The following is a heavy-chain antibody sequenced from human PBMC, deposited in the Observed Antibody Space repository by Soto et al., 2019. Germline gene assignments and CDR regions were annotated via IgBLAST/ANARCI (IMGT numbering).Heavy chain of an antibody. CDR3: VRVRVSLFYGSSAYYFDS. CDR2: ISTYNGKT. V-gene: IGHV1-18*01. Sequence: QVQLVQSGAEVKKPGASVNVSCKASGYTFSSYAISWVRQAPGQGLEWMGWISTYNGKTNYAPSPQDRVTMTLDTSTTTADMDLRSLTSDDTAVYYCVRVRVSLFYGSSAYYFDSWGQGTLLTVSS. D-gene: IGHD3-22*01. CDR1: GYTFSSYA. J-gene: IGHJ4*02.